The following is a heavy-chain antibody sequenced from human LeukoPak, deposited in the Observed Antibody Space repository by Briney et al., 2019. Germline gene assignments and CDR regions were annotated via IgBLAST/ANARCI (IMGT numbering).Heavy chain of an antibody. CDR1: GFTFSAYS. J-gene: IGHJ4*02. D-gene: IGHD2-15*01. CDR2: ISTSSIYI. Sequence: NPGGSLRLSCAVSGFTFSAYSMNWVRQAPGKGLEWVSSISTSSIYIYYADSIKGRFTISRDNAKNSLYLQMNSLRAEDTAVYYCARAPSGPFDYWGQGTLVTVSS. CDR3: ARAPSGPFDY. V-gene: IGHV3-21*01.